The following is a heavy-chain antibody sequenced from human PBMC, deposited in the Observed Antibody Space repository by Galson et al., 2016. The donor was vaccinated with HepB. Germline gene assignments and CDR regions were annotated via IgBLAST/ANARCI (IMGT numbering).Heavy chain of an antibody. CDR1: GFTFQSFA. J-gene: IGHJ4*02. Sequence: SLRLSCAASGFTFQSFAMHWVRQAPGKGMEWVSGINWNSGYRDYAASVKGRLTVSRDNNKNSVYLQLNSLRAEDTALYYCARDVNNWTGDRRLFDLWGQGTLVAVSS. CDR3: ARDVNNWTGDRRLFDL. V-gene: IGHV3-9*01. D-gene: IGHD1-1*01. CDR2: INWNSGYR.